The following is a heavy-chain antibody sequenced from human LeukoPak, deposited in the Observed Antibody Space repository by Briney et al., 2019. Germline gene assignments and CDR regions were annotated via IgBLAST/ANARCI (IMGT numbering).Heavy chain of an antibody. Sequence: GGSLRLSCAASGFTFSSYAMSWVRQAPGKGLEWVSAISGSGGSTYYADSVKGRYTISRDNSKNTLYLQMNSLRAEDTAVYYCAKGYCSSTSCAFDYWGQGTLVTVSS. V-gene: IGHV3-23*01. CDR1: GFTFSSYA. D-gene: IGHD2-2*01. J-gene: IGHJ4*02. CDR2: ISGSGGST. CDR3: AKGYCSSTSCAFDY.